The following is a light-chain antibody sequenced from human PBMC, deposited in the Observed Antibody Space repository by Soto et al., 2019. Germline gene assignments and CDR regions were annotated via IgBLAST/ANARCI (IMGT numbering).Light chain of an antibody. J-gene: IGLJ3*02. Sequence: QSVLTQPPSASGTPGQRVTISCSGSSSNIGSNTVKWYQQLPGTAPRLLIYSNNQRPSGVPDRFSGSKPGTSASLAISGLQAEEEADDYCATWEDSLSAGVFGGGTKLTVL. CDR3: ATWEDSLSAGV. V-gene: IGLV1-44*01. CDR2: SNN. CDR1: SSNIGSNT.